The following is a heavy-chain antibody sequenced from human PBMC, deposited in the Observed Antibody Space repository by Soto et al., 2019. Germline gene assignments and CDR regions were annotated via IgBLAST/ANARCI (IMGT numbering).Heavy chain of an antibody. Sequence: GDSMKLSCKGSGYRFASYWIGWVRQMPGKGLEWMGIIYPGDSKTRYSPSFQGQVTISADKSISTAYLQWSTLKASDTAMYYCASPLNDYGESGYWCYWGQGTHVTVHS. V-gene: IGHV5-51*01. CDR1: GYRFASYW. CDR2: IYPGDSKT. D-gene: IGHD3-22*01. CDR3: ASPLNDYGESGYWCY. J-gene: IGHJ1*01.